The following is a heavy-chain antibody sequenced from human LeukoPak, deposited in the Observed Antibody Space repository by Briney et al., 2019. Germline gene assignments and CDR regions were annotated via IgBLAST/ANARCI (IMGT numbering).Heavy chain of an antibody. CDR1: GFTFSSYG. D-gene: IGHD3-16*01. CDR2: ILNDGSQE. V-gene: IGHV3-33*01. Sequence: GGSLRLSCAASGFTFSSYGMHWVRQAPGKGLEWVGVILNDGSQEKYADSVKGRFTISRDNSKNSLFLQMNSLRAEDTAVYYCARDDALGDNALDIWGQGTMVTVSS. J-gene: IGHJ3*02. CDR3: ARDDALGDNALDI.